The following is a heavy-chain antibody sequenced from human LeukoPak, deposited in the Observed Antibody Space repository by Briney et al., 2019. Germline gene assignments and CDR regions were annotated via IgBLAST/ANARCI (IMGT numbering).Heavy chain of an antibody. CDR1: GYTLTELS. CDR2: FDPEDGET. V-gene: IGHV1-24*01. Sequence: ASVKVSCKVSGYTLTELSMHWVRQAPGKGLEWMGGFDPEDGETIYAQKFQGRVTMTEDTSTDTAYMELSSLRSEDTAVYYCATDRPGTVTSAWYYDLWGRGTLVTVSS. J-gene: IGHJ2*01. D-gene: IGHD2-2*01. CDR3: ATDRPGTVTSAWYYDL.